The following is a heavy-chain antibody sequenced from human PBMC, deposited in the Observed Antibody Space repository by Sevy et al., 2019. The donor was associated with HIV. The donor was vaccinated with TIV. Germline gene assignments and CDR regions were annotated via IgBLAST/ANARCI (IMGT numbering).Heavy chain of an antibody. V-gene: IGHV3-23*01. J-gene: IGHJ4*02. D-gene: IGHD3-22*01. CDR3: AKNGCLYFDSSNYD. CDR2: ISGVDSST. CDR1: GFTFSAYA. Sequence: GGSLRLSCTASGFTFSAYAMTWFRQAPGKGLEWVSTISGVDSSTYYADSVKGRFIISRDNSKNTLYLEMNSLRVDDTAVYFCAKNGCLYFDSSNYDWGQGTLVTVSS.